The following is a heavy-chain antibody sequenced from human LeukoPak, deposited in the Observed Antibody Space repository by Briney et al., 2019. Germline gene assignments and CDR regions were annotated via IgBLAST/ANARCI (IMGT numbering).Heavy chain of an antibody. D-gene: IGHD2/OR15-2a*01. CDR1: GGSISSYY. J-gene: IGHJ3*02. CDR3: ASLRKQNNAFDI. CDR2: FYYSGST. Sequence: PSETLSLTCTVSGGSISSYYWSWIRQPPGKGLEWIGYFYYSGSTNYNPSLKSRVTISVDTSKNQFSLKLSSVTAADTAVYYCASLRKQNNAFDIWGQGTMVTVSS. V-gene: IGHV4-59*01.